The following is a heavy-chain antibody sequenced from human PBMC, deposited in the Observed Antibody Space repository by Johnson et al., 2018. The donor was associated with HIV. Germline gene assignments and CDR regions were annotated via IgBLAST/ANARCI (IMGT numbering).Heavy chain of an antibody. J-gene: IGHJ3*02. Sequence: VQLVESGGGLVQPGESLRLSCAASGFTVSSNYMSWVRQAPGKGLEWVSVIYSGGSTYDADSVKGRFTISGDNSKNMLYLQMNSRRAEDTAVYYGATDSSSGVYDAFDIWGQGTMVTVSS. D-gene: IGHD6-13*01. V-gene: IGHV3-66*02. CDR1: GFTVSSNY. CDR2: IYSGGST. CDR3: ATDSSSGVYDAFDI.